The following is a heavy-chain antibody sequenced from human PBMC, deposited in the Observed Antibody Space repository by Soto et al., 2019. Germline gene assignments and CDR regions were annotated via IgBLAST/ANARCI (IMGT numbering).Heavy chain of an antibody. CDR2: IIPYYDTL. J-gene: IGHJ4*02. D-gene: IGHD6-13*01. CDR3: ASGASRWYPYFFDS. V-gene: IGHV1-69*01. CDR1: EGTFNSYA. Sequence: QAQVVQSGAEVRKPESSVKLSCKASEGTFNSYAIAWVRQAPGQGLEWMGGIIPYYDTLNYAQKFQDRVTITADDSTNTVYMELSSLRSDDTAGYFCASGASRWYPYFFDSWAQGTLVTVSS.